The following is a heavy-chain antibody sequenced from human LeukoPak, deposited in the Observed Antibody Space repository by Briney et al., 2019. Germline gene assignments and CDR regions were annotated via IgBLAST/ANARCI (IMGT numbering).Heavy chain of an antibody. Sequence: GGSLRLSCAASGFTFRTYAMHWVRQAPGKGLEWVAVTSYDGNNKYYADSVRGRFTISRDNSKNTLYLQMNSLRAEDTAVYYCARDRPLSAGGVIYFSYYGMDGWGQGTTVTV. CDR3: ARDRPLSAGGVIYFSYYGMDG. D-gene: IGHD3-10*01. CDR1: GFTFRTYA. V-gene: IGHV3-30-3*01. CDR2: TSYDGNNK. J-gene: IGHJ6*01.